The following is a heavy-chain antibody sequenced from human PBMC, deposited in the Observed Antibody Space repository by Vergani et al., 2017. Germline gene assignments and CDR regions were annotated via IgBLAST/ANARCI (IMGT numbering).Heavy chain of an antibody. CDR2: IWYDGSNK. Sequence: QVQLVESGGGVVQPGRSLRLSCAASGFTFSSYGMHWVRQAPGKGLEWVAVIWYDGSNKYYADSVKGRFTISRDNSKNTLYLQMNSLRAEDTAVYYCARAGDHYGSGSPLDYWGQGTLVTVSS. CDR3: ARAGDHYGSGSPLDY. V-gene: IGHV3-33*01. D-gene: IGHD3-10*01. CDR1: GFTFSSYG. J-gene: IGHJ4*02.